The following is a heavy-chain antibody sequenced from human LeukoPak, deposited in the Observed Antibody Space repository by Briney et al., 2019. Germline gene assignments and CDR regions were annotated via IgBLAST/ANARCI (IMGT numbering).Heavy chain of an antibody. D-gene: IGHD3-22*01. CDR1: GGSFSGYY. J-gene: IGHJ5*02. CDR2: IRSKAYGGTT. Sequence: LSLTCTVYGGSFSGYYWSWFRQAPGKGLEWVGFIRSKAYGGTTEYAASVKGRFTISRDDSKSIAYLQMNSLKTEDTAVYYCTSPGLDYYDSSGLSTSGLAWGQGTLVTVSS. V-gene: IGHV3-49*03. CDR3: TSPGLDYYDSSGLSTSGLA.